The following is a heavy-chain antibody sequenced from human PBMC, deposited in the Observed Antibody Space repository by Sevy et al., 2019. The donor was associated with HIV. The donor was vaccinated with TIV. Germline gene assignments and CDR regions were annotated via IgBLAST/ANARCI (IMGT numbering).Heavy chain of an antibody. CDR3: ARDGVNWGPRGYFDY. CDR2: ISYDGSNK. D-gene: IGHD7-27*01. V-gene: IGHV3-30-3*01. J-gene: IGHJ4*02. CDR1: GFTFSSYA. Sequence: GWSLRLSCAASGFTFSSYAMHWVRQAPGKGLEWVAVISYDGSNKYYADSVKGRFTISRDNSKNTLYLQMNSLRAEDTAVYYCARDGVNWGPRGYFDYWGQGTLVTVSS.